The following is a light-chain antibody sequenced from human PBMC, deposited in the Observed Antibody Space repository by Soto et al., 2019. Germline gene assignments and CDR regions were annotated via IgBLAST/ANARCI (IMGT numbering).Light chain of an antibody. CDR2: GNN. V-gene: IGLV1-40*01. J-gene: IGLJ1*01. CDR3: QSYDSSLSGYV. CDR1: SSNIGAGYD. Sequence: QSVLTQPPSVSGAPGQRVTISCTGSSSNIGAGYDVHWYQQLPGTAPKLLIYGNNNRPSGVPDRFSDSKSGTSASLAITGLQAEDEADYYCQSYDSSLSGYVFGTGTKVTVL.